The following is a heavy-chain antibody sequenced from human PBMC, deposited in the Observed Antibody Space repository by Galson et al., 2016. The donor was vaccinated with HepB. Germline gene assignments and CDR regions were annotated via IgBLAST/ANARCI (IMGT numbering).Heavy chain of an antibody. V-gene: IGHV1-3*01. J-gene: IGHJ5*02. CDR3: ARDHFWGSGSDWFDP. CDR2: INAGNGNT. D-gene: IGHD3-10*01. CDR1: GYSFSSYA. Sequence: SVKVSCKASGYSFSSYAIHWVRQVPGQRLQWMGWINAGNGNTKYSQKFQDRVTITMDTSARIAYMELSGLTSEDTAVYYCARDHFWGSGSDWFDPWGQGILVTVSS.